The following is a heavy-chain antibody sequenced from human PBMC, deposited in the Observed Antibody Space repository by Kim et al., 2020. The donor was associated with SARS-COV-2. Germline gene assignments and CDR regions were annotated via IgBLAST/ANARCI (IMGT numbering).Heavy chain of an antibody. CDR2: IIPIFGTA. J-gene: IGHJ4*02. D-gene: IGHD3-16*02. CDR3: ARDIGMRFAHYFDY. V-gene: IGHV1-69*13. CDR1: GGTFSSYA. Sequence: SVKVSCKASGGTFSSYAISWVRQAPGQGLEWMGGIIPIFGTANYAQKFQGRVTITADESTSTAYMELSSLRSEDTAVYYCARDIGMRFAHYFDYWGQGTLVTVSS.